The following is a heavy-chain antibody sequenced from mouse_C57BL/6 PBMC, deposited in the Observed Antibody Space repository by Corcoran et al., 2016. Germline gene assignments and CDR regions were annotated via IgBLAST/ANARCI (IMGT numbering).Heavy chain of an antibody. CDR3: ARRYYGSSPHWYVDV. V-gene: IGHV9-3*01. CDR2: INTYSGVP. CDR1: GYTFTTYG. Sequence: QIQLVQSGPELKKPGETVKISCKASGYTFTTYGMSWGKQAPGKGLKWMGGINTYSGVPTYADDFKGRFPFSLETSANTAYLQINNLKNEDTATYFGARRYYGSSPHWYVDVWGTGTTVTVSA. D-gene: IGHD1-1*01. J-gene: IGHJ1*03.